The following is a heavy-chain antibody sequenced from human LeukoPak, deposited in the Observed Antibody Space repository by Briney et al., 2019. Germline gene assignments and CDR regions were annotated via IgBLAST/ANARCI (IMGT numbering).Heavy chain of an antibody. J-gene: IGHJ4*02. V-gene: IGHV1-46*04. D-gene: IGHD3-22*01. CDR1: GYTFTNYY. CDR3: ARDESRGHDY. CDR2: INPSGGST. Sequence: ASVKVSCKASGYTFTNYYIHWVRQAPGQGLEWMGIINPSGGSTNYAQKLQGRVTMTRDTSTSTVYMELSSLRSEDTAVYYCARDESRGHDYWGQGTLAIVSS.